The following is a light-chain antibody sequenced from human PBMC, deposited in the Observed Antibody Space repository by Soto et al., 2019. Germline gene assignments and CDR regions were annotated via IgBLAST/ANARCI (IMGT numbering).Light chain of an antibody. Sequence: QSVLTQPASVSGSPGQPIPIPCTGTGSDVGSYNLVSWYQQHPGKAPKLMIYEVSKRPSGVSNRFSGSKSGNTASLTISGLQAEDEADYYCCSYAGSTPVFGGGTKLTVL. V-gene: IGLV2-23*02. CDR3: CSYAGSTPV. J-gene: IGLJ3*02. CDR1: GSDVGSYNL. CDR2: EVS.